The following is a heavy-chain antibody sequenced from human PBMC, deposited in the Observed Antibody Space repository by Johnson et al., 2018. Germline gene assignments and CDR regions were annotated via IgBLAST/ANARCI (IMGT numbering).Heavy chain of an antibody. D-gene: IGHD3-10*01. J-gene: IGHJ6*02. CDR2: ISSSSSYI. Sequence: EVQLVESGGGLVQPGGSLRLSCAASGFTFSSYSMKWVRQAPGKGLEWVSSISSSSSYIYYADSVKGRFTISRDNAHNSLYLQMNSLRAEDTAVYYCASLFTMVRGPHQYYYYGLDVWGQGTTVTVSS. CDR1: GFTFSSYS. CDR3: ASLFTMVRGPHQYYYYGLDV. V-gene: IGHV3-21*01.